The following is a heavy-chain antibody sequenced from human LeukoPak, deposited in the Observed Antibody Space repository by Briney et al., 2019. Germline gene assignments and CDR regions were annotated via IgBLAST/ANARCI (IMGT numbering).Heavy chain of an antibody. V-gene: IGHV1-2*02. CDR3: ARMYSSSSDYYYYMDV. CDR2: INPNSGGT. J-gene: IGHJ6*03. Sequence: GASVKVSCKASGYTFTGYYMHWVRQAPGQGLEWMGWINPNSGGTNYAQKFQGRVTMTRDTSISTAYMELSRLRSDDTAVYYCARMYSSSSDYYYYMDVWGKGTTVTVSS. D-gene: IGHD6-6*01. CDR1: GYTFTGYY.